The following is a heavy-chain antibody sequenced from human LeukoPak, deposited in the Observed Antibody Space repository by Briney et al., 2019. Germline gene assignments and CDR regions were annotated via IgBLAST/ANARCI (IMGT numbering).Heavy chain of an antibody. CDR3: ARDSTPTYYSGTYYFEY. Sequence: ASVKVSCKASGYTFTSYGISWVRQAPGQGLEWMGIINPSGGSTTYAQKFQGRVTMTRDTSTSTVYMELSSLRSEDTAVYYCARDSTPTYYSGTYYFEYWGQGTLVTVSS. CDR2: INPSGGST. V-gene: IGHV1-46*01. CDR1: GYTFTSYG. J-gene: IGHJ4*02. D-gene: IGHD1-26*01.